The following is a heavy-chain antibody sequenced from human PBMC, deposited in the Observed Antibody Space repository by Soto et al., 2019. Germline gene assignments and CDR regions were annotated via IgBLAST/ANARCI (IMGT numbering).Heavy chain of an antibody. V-gene: IGHV3-23*01. J-gene: IGHJ6*03. CDR1: GFTFSSYA. CDR3: AKSNSQSYHYYYMDV. Sequence: PGGSLRLSCAASGFTFSSYAMTWVRQAPGKGLEWVSAISGSGGSTYYADSVKGRFTISRDNSKNTLFLQMNSLRAEDAAVYYCAKSNSQSYHYYYMDVWGKGTTVTVSS. CDR2: ISGSGGST. D-gene: IGHD4-4*01.